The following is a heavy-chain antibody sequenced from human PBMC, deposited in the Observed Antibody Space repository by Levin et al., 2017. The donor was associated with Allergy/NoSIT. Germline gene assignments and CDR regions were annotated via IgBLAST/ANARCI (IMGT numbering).Heavy chain of an antibody. CDR1: GDSVSSTFYY. V-gene: IGHV4-31*03. CDR3: ARDQGRWLDA. CDR2: ISYSGST. D-gene: IGHD6-6*01. Sequence: SETLSLTCSVSGDSVSSTFYYWTWIRQHPGKVLEWIGYISYSGSTYYNPSLKSRLSISLDKAKNQFSLKLTSVTAADTAVYYCARDQGRWLDAWGPGTLVTVSS. J-gene: IGHJ5*02.